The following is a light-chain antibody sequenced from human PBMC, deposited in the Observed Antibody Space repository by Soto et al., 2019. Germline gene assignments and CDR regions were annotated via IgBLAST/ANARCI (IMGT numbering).Light chain of an antibody. J-gene: IGLJ3*02. CDR1: RSDVSAYNY. V-gene: IGLV2-11*01. CDR2: DVS. Sequence: QSALTQPRSVSGSPGQSITISCTGTRSDVSAYNYVSWYQQHPGKAPKILIYDVSERPSGVPDRFSGSKSGNTASLTISGLQTEDEADYYCCSYAGRYTRVFGGGTKLTVL. CDR3: CSYAGRYTRV.